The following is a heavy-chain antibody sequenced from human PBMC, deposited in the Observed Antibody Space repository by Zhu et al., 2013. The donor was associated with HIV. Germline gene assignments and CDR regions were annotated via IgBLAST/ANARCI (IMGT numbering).Heavy chain of an antibody. J-gene: IGHJ3*02. D-gene: IGHD3-3*01. CDR2: IVVGSGNT. V-gene: IGHV1-58*01. Sequence: QLVQSGPEVKKPGTSVKVSCKASGFTFTSSAVQWVRQARGQRLEWIGWIVVGSGNTNYAQKFQERVTITRDMSTSTAYMELSSLRSEDTAVYYCAADRVVTSYAFDIWGQGTMVTVSS. CDR1: GFTFTSSA. CDR3: AADRVVTSYAFDI.